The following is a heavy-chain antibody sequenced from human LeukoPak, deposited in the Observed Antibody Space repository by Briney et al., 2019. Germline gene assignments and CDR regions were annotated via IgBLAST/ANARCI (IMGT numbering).Heavy chain of an antibody. Sequence: GGSLRLSCAASGFTFSSYSMNWVRQAPGKGLEWVSYITSSSSTIYYADSVKGRFTISRDNAKNSLNLQMNSLRAEDTAVYYCAREHYFYYMDGWGKGTTVTVSS. J-gene: IGHJ6*03. CDR2: ITSSSSTI. CDR1: GFTFSSYS. CDR3: AREHYFYYMDG. V-gene: IGHV3-48*01.